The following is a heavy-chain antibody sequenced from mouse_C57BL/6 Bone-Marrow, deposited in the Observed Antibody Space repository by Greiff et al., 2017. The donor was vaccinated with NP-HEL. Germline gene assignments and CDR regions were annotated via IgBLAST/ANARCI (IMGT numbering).Heavy chain of an antibody. J-gene: IGHJ3*01. CDR3: ASRVGFAY. Sequence: EVQLQQSGPGLVKPSQSLSLTCSVTGYSITSGYYWNWIRQFPGNKLEWMGYISYDGSNNYNPSLKNRISITRDTSKNQFFLKLTSVTTEDTATYYCASRVGFAYWGQGTLVTVSA. CDR1: GYSITSGYY. CDR2: ISYDGSN. V-gene: IGHV3-6*01.